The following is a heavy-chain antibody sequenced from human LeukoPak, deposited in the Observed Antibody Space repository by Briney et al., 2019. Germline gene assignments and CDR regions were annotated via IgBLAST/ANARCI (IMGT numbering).Heavy chain of an antibody. V-gene: IGHV3-48*03. CDR2: ISSSGSTI. D-gene: IGHD2-8*01. J-gene: IGHJ3*02. CDR3: ARVMMGRAGAFDI. CDR1: GFTFSSYE. Sequence: PGGSLRLSCAASGFTFSSYEMNWVRQAPGKGLEWVSYISSSGSTIYYADSVKGRFTISRDNAKNSLYLQMNSLRVEDTAVYYCARVMMGRAGAFDIWGQGTMVTVSS.